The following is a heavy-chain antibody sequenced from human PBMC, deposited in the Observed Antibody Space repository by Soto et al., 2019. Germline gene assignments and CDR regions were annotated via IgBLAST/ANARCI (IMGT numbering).Heavy chain of an antibody. D-gene: IGHD6-6*01. CDR3: ARGVAARPLGGDYYYGMDV. CDR2: IYYSGST. CDR1: GGSISSGGYY. J-gene: IGHJ6*02. Sequence: SETLSLTCTVSGGSISSGGYYWSWIRQHPGKGLEWIGYIYYSGSTYYNPSLKSRVTISVDTSKNQFSLKLSSVTAADTAVYYCARGVAARPLGGDYYYGMDVWGQGTTVTVSS. V-gene: IGHV4-31*03.